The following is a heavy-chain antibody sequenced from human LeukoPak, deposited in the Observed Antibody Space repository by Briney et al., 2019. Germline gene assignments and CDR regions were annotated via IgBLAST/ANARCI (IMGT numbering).Heavy chain of an antibody. J-gene: IGHJ3*02. Sequence: GGSLRLSCAASGFTFDDYAMHWVRQAPGKDLEWVSGISWNSGSIGYADSVKGRFTISRDNAKNSLYLQMNSLRAEDTALYYCAKANYYGSGGAFDIWGQGTMVPVSS. D-gene: IGHD3-10*01. CDR2: ISWNSGSI. CDR3: AKANYYGSGGAFDI. V-gene: IGHV3-9*01. CDR1: GFTFDDYA.